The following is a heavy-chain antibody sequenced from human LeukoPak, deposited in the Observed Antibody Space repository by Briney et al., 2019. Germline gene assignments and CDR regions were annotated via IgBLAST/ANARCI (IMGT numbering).Heavy chain of an antibody. CDR1: GFTFSTYA. Sequence: GGSLRLSCAASGFTFSTYAMHWVRQAPGKGLEYVSAISTNGAGTYYADSVKSRFTISRDNSKNTLFLQMGSLRADDMAVYYCARWGSTSCYDYWGQGTLVTVSS. CDR3: ARWGSTSCYDY. J-gene: IGHJ4*02. D-gene: IGHD2-2*01. V-gene: IGHV3-64*02. CDR2: ISTNGAGT.